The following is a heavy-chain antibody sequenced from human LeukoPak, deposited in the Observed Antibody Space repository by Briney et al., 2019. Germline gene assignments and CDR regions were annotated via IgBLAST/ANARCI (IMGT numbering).Heavy chain of an antibody. V-gene: IGHV3-48*03. CDR3: ARDTVNGPFVISLDL. CDR2: ISSDGNTE. D-gene: IGHD2-8*01. Sequence: GRSLRLSCAAAGFSFSNYPMNWVRQAPGNGLEWVSHISSDGNTESYVDAPRGRFTMSRDNAKNSLFLLINNLRVEDTAVYYCARDTVNGPFVISLDLWGQGALVTVSS. J-gene: IGHJ4*02. CDR1: GFSFSNYP.